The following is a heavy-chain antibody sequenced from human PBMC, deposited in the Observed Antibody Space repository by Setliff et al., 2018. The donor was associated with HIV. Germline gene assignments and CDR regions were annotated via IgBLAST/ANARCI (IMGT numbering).Heavy chain of an antibody. V-gene: IGHV1-18*04. Sequence: ASVKVSCKTFGYRFTDFYVSWVRQAPGQGLEWMGWISAYSGDTNYAQKFQGRLTMTTDTSTSTAYMELRSLRSDDTAMYYCARPGGSYGDYGWYLRFWGQGTLVTVSS. CDR1: GYRFTDFY. J-gene: IGHJ4*02. D-gene: IGHD4-17*01. CDR2: ISAYSGDT. CDR3: ARPGGSYGDYGWYLRF.